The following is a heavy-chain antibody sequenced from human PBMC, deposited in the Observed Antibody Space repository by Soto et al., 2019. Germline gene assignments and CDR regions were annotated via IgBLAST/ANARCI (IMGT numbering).Heavy chain of an antibody. D-gene: IGHD3-10*01. CDR1: GYSISSGYY. CDR3: VRGVGGSESYYDENWFDP. CDR2: IYHTEIT. J-gene: IGHJ5*02. V-gene: IGHV4-38-2*02. Sequence: SETLSLTCTVSGYSISSGYYWGWIRQSPGGGLEWIGTIYHTEITHYNPSLRSRVLISVDTSKNQISLKFTSVTAADSAVYYCVRGVGGSESYYDENWFDPWGQGTLVTVSS.